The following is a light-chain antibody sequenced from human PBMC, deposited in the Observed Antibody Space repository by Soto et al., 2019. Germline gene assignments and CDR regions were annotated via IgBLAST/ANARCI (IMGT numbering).Light chain of an antibody. V-gene: IGKV2-28*01. CDR2: LGS. J-gene: IGKJ2*01. CDR3: VEALQTLT. CDR1: QSLLNSDGYNC. Sequence: DIVMTQSPLSLPVTPGEAASFSCRSSQSLLNSDGYNCLEWYLQRPGQSPQLLIYLGSNRASGVPERISGSGSGTNFTLKISRVGAEDVGVYYCVEALQTLTFGQGTKLEIK.